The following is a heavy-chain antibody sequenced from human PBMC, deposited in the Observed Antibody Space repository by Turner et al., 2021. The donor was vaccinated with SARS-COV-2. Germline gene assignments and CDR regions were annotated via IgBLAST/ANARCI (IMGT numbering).Heavy chain of an antibody. V-gene: IGHV4-39*01. CDR2: MYYSGST. Sequence: QLQLQESGPGLVKPSGTLSLTCTVSGGSISSSSYYWGWIRQPPGKGLEWIGSMYYSGSTYYNPSLKSRVTISVDTSKNQFSLKLSSVTAADTAVYYCARRSSRLGNWYFDLWGRGTLVTVSS. CDR1: GGSISSSSYY. CDR3: ARRSSRLGNWYFDL. D-gene: IGHD2-15*01. J-gene: IGHJ2*01.